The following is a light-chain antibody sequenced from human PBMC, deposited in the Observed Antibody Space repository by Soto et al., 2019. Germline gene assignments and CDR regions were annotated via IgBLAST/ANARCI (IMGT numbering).Light chain of an antibody. CDR1: PSVSIN. V-gene: IGKV3-15*01. Sequence: QSAATLSGSTGARAPLSGRASPSVSINLAWYQQKPGQAPRLLIYGASTRATGIPARFSGSGSGTEFTLTISSLQSEDFAVYYCQQYDNGPPETFGQGTKVDIK. CDR2: GAS. J-gene: IGKJ1*01. CDR3: QQYDNGPPET.